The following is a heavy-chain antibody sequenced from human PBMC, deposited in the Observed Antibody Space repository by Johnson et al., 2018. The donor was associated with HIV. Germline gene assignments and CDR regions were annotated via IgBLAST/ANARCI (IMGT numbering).Heavy chain of an antibody. D-gene: IGHD3-22*01. CDR2: ISTAGYT. Sequence: VQLVESGGGLVQPGGSLRLSCAASGFTFSSYDMHWVRQATGKGLEWVSAISTAGYTYYPGSVKGRFTISRDNSKNTLYLQMNSLRAEDTAVYYCAKVTMIVVVDNAFDIWGQGTMVTVSS. V-gene: IGHV3-13*01. CDR3: AKVTMIVVVDNAFDI. CDR1: GFTFSSYD. J-gene: IGHJ3*02.